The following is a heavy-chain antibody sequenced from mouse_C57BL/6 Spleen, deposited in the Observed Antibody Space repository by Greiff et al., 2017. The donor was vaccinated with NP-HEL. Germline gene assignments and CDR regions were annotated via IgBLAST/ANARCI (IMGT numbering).Heavy chain of an antibody. CDR2: IDPEDGET. V-gene: IGHV14-2*01. J-gene: IGHJ1*03. CDR3: ASGDGSSPWYFDV. D-gene: IGHD1-1*01. Sequence: VQLQQSGAELVKPGASVKLSCTASGFNIKDYYMHWVKQRTEQGLEWIGRIDPEDGETKYAPKFQGKATITADTSSNTAYLQLSSLTSKDTAVYYCASGDGSSPWYFDVWGTGTTVTVSS. CDR1: GFNIKDYY.